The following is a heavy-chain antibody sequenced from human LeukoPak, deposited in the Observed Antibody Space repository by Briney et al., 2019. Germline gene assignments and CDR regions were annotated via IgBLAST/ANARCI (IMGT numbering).Heavy chain of an antibody. CDR2: ISGSGGST. CDR1: GFTFSSYA. CDR3: AKSPTGYCSSTSCSEFDP. Sequence: PGGSLRLSCAASGFTFSSYAMSWVRQAPGKGLEWVSAISGSGGSTYYADSVKGRFTISRDNSKNTLYLQMNSLRAGDTAVYYCAKSPTGYCSSTSCSEFDPWGQGTLVTVSS. D-gene: IGHD2-2*01. J-gene: IGHJ5*02. V-gene: IGHV3-23*01.